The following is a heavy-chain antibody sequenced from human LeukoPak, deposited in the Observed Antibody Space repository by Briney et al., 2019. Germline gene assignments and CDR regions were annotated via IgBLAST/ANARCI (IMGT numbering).Heavy chain of an antibody. V-gene: IGHV3-30*18. CDR3: AKDLRVSGWSCFDY. J-gene: IGHJ4*02. CDR1: GFTFSSCG. Sequence: GGSLRLSCAASGFTFSSCGMHWVRQAPGKGLEWVTVISYDGSNKYYADSVKGRFTISRDNSKNTLYLQMNSLRAEDTAVYYCAKDLRVSGWSCFDYWGQGTLVTVSS. CDR2: ISYDGSNK. D-gene: IGHD6-19*01.